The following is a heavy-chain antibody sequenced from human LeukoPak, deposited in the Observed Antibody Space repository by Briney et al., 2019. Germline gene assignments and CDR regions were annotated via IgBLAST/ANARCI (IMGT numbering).Heavy chain of an antibody. CDR3: AKAYYGSGSSLDWFDP. CDR1: GFTFSSYG. V-gene: IGHV3-30*18. D-gene: IGHD3-10*01. J-gene: IGHJ5*02. Sequence: GSLRLSCAASGFTFSSYGMHWVRQAPGKGLEWVAIISYDGSKKYYGDSVKGRFTISRDNSKNTLYLQMNSLRAEDTAVYYCAKAYYGSGSSLDWFDPWGQGTLVTVSS. CDR2: ISYDGSKK.